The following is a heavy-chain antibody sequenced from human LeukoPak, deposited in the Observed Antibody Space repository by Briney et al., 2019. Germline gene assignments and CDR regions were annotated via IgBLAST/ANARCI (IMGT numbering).Heavy chain of an antibody. J-gene: IGHJ6*02. D-gene: IGHD3-10*01. CDR1: GFTFSSYA. CDR2: ISWNSGSI. Sequence: SGGSLRLSCAASGFTFSSYAMSWVRQAPGKGLEWVSGISWNSGSIGYADSVKGRFTISRDNAKNSLYLQMNSLRAEDTALYYCAHGRGPYYYYGMDVWGQGTTVTVSS. V-gene: IGHV3-9*01. CDR3: AHGRGPYYYYGMDV.